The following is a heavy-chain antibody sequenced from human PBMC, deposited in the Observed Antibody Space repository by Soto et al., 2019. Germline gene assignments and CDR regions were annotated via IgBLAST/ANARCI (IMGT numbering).Heavy chain of an antibody. Sequence: GGSLRLSCAASGFTFSSYGMHWVRQAPGKGLEWVAVISYDGSNKYYADSVKGRFTISRDNSKNTLYLQMNSLRAEDTAVYYCAALTDSSGWLFDYWGQGTLVTVSS. CDR3: AALTDSSGWLFDY. D-gene: IGHD6-19*01. V-gene: IGHV3-30*03. CDR1: GFTFSSYG. CDR2: ISYDGSNK. J-gene: IGHJ4*02.